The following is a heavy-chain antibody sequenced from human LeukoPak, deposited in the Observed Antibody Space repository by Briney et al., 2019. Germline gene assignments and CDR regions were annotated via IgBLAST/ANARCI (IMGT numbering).Heavy chain of an antibody. CDR1: GFTFSSYS. CDR3: ARDRSLYSSGWYGLSYAFDI. Sequence: GGSLRLSCAASGFTFSSYSTNWVRQAPGKGLEWVSSINSSSSYIYYADSVKGRFTISRDNAKNSLYLQMNSLRAEDTAVYYCARDRSLYSSGWYGLSYAFDIWGQGTMVTVSS. CDR2: INSSSSYI. J-gene: IGHJ3*02. V-gene: IGHV3-21*01. D-gene: IGHD6-19*01.